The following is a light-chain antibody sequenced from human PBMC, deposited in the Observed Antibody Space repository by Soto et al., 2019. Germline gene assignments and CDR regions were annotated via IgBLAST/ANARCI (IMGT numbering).Light chain of an antibody. CDR1: QSISSW. Sequence: DIQMTQSPSTLSASVGDRVTITCRASQSISSWLAWYQHKPGKAPKLLIYKASSLESGGPSRFSRSASGTXXXXXXXXXQPDHFAXXSCQQYNSYSPWTFGQGTQVGIK. V-gene: IGKV1-5*03. J-gene: IGKJ1*01. CDR2: KAS. CDR3: QQYNSYSPWT.